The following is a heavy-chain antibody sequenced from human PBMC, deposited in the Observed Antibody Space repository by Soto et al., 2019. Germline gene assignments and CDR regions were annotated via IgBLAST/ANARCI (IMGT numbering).Heavy chain of an antibody. J-gene: IGHJ6*02. Sequence: QVQLVQSAAEVKKPGASVKVSCKASGYTFIRYGITWVRQAPGQGLEWMGWISAYNDYTIYAQKLQGRVTMTTDTSTRTVYMELRSLKSDDTAVYYCARGGYYDIAWGKLSQYGLDVWGQRTSGTVSS. CDR2: ISAYNDYT. D-gene: IGHD3-16*01. V-gene: IGHV1-18*01. CDR1: GYTFIRYG. CDR3: ARGGYYDIAWGKLSQYGLDV.